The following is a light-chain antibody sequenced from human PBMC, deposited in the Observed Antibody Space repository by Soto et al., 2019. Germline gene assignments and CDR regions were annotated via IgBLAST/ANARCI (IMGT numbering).Light chain of an antibody. J-gene: IGKJ5*01. Sequence: EIVLTQSPATLSLSPGERATLSCRASQSVSSYLAWYQQKPGQAPRLLIYDASNRATGIPARFSGSGSGTDFTLTITSLEPEDFAIYYCQQRNNWPPITFGQGTRLEIK. V-gene: IGKV3-11*01. CDR1: QSVSSY. CDR2: DAS. CDR3: QQRNNWPPIT.